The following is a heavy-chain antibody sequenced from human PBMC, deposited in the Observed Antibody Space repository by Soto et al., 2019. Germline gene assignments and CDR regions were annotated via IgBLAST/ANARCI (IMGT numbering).Heavy chain of an antibody. J-gene: IGHJ5*02. D-gene: IGHD3-10*01. V-gene: IGHV4-39*01. Sequence: QLQLQESGPGLVKPSETLSLTCTVSGGSISSSSYYWGWIRQPPGKGLGWIGSIYYSGSTYYNPSPKIRVTISVDTSKSQFSLKLSSVTAADTAVYYCARHEERGITMVRGVIDWFDPWGQGTLVTVSS. CDR1: GGSISSSSYY. CDR3: ARHEERGITMVRGVIDWFDP. CDR2: IYYSGST.